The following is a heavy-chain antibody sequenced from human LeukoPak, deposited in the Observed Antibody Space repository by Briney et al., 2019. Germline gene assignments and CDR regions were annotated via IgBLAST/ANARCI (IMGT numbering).Heavy chain of an antibody. J-gene: IGHJ4*02. Sequence: ASVKVSCKASGYTFTFYYIHWARQAHGQGLEWMSWINPTTGGTNYAQKFQGRVTMTRDTSISTAYLELSRLTFHDTAVYYCARGLGGELPPFDYWGQGTLVTVSS. V-gene: IGHV1-2*02. CDR2: INPTTGGT. D-gene: IGHD1-26*01. CDR3: ARGLGGELPPFDY. CDR1: GYTFTFYY.